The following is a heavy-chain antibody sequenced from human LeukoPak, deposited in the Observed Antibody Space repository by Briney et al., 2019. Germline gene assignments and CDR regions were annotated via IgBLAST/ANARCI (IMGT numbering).Heavy chain of an antibody. D-gene: IGHD2-15*01. V-gene: IGHV4-34*01. CDR2: INHSGST. Sequence: SETLSLTCTVSGGSISGYYWSWIRQPPGKGLEWIGEINHSGSTNYNPSLKSRVTISVDTSKNQFSLKLSSVTAADTAVYYCARGIPCSGGSCYLDYWGQGTLVTVSS. CDR1: GGSISGYY. CDR3: ARGIPCSGGSCYLDY. J-gene: IGHJ4*02.